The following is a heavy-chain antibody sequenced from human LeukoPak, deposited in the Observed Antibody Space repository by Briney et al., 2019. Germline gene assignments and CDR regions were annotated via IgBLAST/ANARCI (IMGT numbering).Heavy chain of an antibody. Sequence: SVKVSCKASGGTFSSYAISWVRQAPGQGLEWMGGIIPIFGTANYAQKFQGRVTITADESTSTAYMELSSLRSEDTAVYYCARERWHCRVNCYSVYYYALDVWGQGTTVTVSS. CDR3: ARERWHCRVNCYSVYYYALDV. CDR1: GGTFSSYA. CDR2: IIPIFGTA. D-gene: IGHD2-15*01. V-gene: IGHV1-69*13. J-gene: IGHJ6*02.